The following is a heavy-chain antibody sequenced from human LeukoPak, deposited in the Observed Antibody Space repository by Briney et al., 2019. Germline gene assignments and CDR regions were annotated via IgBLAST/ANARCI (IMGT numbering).Heavy chain of an antibody. CDR2: IYYSGST. CDR3: ARRAFSSGYYYFDY. J-gene: IGHJ4*02. V-gene: IGHV4-59*08. CDR1: IGSISSFY. Sequence: SETLSLTCTVSIGSISSFYGSWIRQSPGKGLEWIGYIYYSGSTNYNPSLKSRVTISVDTSKNQFSLKLSSVTAADTAVYYCARRAFSSGYYYFDYWGQGTLVTVSS. D-gene: IGHD3-22*01.